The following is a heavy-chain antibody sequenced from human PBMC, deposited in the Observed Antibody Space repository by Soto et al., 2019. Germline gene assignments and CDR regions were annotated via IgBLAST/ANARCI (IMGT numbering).Heavy chain of an antibody. J-gene: IGHJ4*02. D-gene: IGHD6-19*01. CDR2: ISYDGSNK. V-gene: IGHV3-30-3*01. CDR1: GFTFSSYA. CDR3: ARSIAVAGYFDY. Sequence: GGSLSLSCAASGFTFSSYAMHWVRQAPGKGLEWVAVISYDGSNKYYADSVKGRFTISRDNSKNTLYLQMNSLRAEDTAVYYCARSIAVAGYFDYWGQGTLVTVSS.